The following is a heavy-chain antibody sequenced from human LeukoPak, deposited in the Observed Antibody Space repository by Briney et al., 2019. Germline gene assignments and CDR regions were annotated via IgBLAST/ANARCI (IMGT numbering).Heavy chain of an antibody. V-gene: IGHV4-34*01. D-gene: IGHD6-19*01. J-gene: IGHJ4*02. CDR3: ARRIAVAGTSLAL. CDR1: GGSFSGYY. Sequence: SETLSLTCAVYGGSFSGYYRSWIRQPPGKGLEWIGEINHSGSTNYNPSLKSRVTISVDTSKNQFSLKLSSVTAADTAVYYCARRIAVAGTSLALWGQGTLVTVSS. CDR2: INHSGST.